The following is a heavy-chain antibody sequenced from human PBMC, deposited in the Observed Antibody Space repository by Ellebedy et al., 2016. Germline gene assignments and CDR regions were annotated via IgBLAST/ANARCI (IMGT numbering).Heavy chain of an antibody. Sequence: GGSLRLXXAASGFTFSSYSMNWVRQAPGKGLEWVSYISSSSSTIYYADSVKGRFTISRDNAKNSLYLQMNSLRAEDTAVYYCAYYDSSGFDIWGQGTMVTVSS. V-gene: IGHV3-48*04. CDR3: AYYDSSGFDI. D-gene: IGHD3-22*01. J-gene: IGHJ3*02. CDR2: ISSSSSTI. CDR1: GFTFSSYS.